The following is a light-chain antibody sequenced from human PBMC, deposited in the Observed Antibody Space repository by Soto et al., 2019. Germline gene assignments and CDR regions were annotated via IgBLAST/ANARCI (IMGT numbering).Light chain of an antibody. J-gene: IGKJ5*01. CDR2: GAS. Sequence: EIVFTQSPGTLSFSPGESATLSCRASQSVYSKYLAWYQQKPGQAPRLLIYGASSRASSIPDRFSGSGSGTDFTLTISRLEPEDFAVYYCQHHGGSPITFGQGTRLEIK. CDR3: QHHGGSPIT. CDR1: QSVYSKY. V-gene: IGKV3-20*01.